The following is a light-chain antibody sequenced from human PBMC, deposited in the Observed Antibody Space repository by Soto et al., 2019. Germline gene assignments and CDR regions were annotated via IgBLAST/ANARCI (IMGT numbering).Light chain of an antibody. CDR1: QSVSFSY. V-gene: IGKV3-20*01. CDR3: QQYGSSPLT. CDR2: GAT. Sequence: EIVLTQSPGTLSLSPGDRATLSCRASQSVSFSYLAWYQQKAGQAPRLLIYGATSRATGIPDRFSGSESGTDFTLTISRLEPEDFAVXYCQQYGSSPLTFGGGTKVEIK. J-gene: IGKJ4*01.